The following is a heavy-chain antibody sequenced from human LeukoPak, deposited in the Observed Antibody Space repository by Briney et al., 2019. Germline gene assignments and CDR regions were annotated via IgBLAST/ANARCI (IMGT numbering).Heavy chain of an antibody. V-gene: IGHV1-69*06. CDR1: GGTFSSYA. CDR3: ATGGCSGGSCYSALGPFFDY. D-gene: IGHD2-15*01. Sequence: SVKVSCKASGGTFSSYAISWVRQAPGQGLEWMGGIIPIFGTANYAQKFQGRVTMTEDTSTDTAYMELSSLRSEDTAVYYCATGGCSGGSCYSALGPFFDYWGQGTLVTVSS. J-gene: IGHJ4*02. CDR2: IIPIFGTA.